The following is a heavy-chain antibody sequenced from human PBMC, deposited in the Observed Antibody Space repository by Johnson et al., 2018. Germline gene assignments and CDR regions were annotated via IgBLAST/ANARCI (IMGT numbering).Heavy chain of an antibody. D-gene: IGHD2/OR15-2a*01. V-gene: IGHV3-30*18. CDR3: AKDSRISMTSPSGLID. CDR2: FSYDGVNK. J-gene: IGHJ4*02. CDR1: GFTFSSYS. Sequence: VQLVESGGGVVQPGRSLRLSCAASGFTFSSYSMHWVRQAPGKGLQWLAVFSYDGVNKYYADSVRGRFTISRDNSKNTLYLQMNSLRPEDTALYYCAKDSRISMTSPSGLIDWGQGVLVDVSS.